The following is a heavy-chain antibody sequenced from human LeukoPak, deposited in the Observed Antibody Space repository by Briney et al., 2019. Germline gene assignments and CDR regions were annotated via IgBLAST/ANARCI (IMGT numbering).Heavy chain of an antibody. V-gene: IGHV4-4*07. CDR3: ARGGSAAGTFYYFDY. J-gene: IGHJ4*02. CDR1: GGSISSYY. Sequence: SETLSLTCTVSGGSISSYYWSWIRQPAGKGLEWIGRIYTSGSTNYNPSLKSRVTISVDTSKNQFSLKLSSVTAADTAVYYCARGGSAAGTFYYFDYWGQGTLVTVSS. D-gene: IGHD6-13*01. CDR2: IYTSGST.